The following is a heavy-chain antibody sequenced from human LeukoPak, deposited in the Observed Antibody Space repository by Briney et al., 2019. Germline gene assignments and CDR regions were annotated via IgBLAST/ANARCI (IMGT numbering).Heavy chain of an antibody. J-gene: IGHJ3*02. CDR1: GASTSHFY. V-gene: IGHV4-59*01. D-gene: IGHD5-12*01. CDR2: MHNSGSS. Sequence: SETLSLSCTVSGASTSHFYWNWIRQPPGKGLEWIGYMHNSGSSKHSPSPKSRVTISIDTSKNQFSLQLTSVTAADTAIYYCARSAEWLRNAFDIWGQGTMVSVSS. CDR3: ARSAEWLRNAFDI.